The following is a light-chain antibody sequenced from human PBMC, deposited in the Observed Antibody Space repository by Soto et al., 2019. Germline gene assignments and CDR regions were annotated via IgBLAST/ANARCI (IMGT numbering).Light chain of an antibody. Sequence: EIVLTQSPGTLSLSPGERATLSCRASQSVSSSYLAWYQQKPGQAPRLLIYGASSRATGIPDRFSGSGSGTDFPLTISRLEPEDFAVYYCQQYGSSSTFGQGTKLEIK. CDR2: GAS. CDR1: QSVSSSY. J-gene: IGKJ2*01. V-gene: IGKV3-20*01. CDR3: QQYGSSST.